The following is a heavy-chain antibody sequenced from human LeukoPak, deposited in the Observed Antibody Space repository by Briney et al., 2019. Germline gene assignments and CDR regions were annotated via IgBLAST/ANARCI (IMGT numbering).Heavy chain of an antibody. CDR2: ISGSGGST. J-gene: IGHJ4*01. CDR3: AKATYGSGSDYISGFDY. D-gene: IGHD3-10*01. Sequence: PGGSLRLSCAASEFTGSYAMSWVRQAPGKGLEWVSGISGSGGSTYYADSVKGRLTISRDNSKNTLYLQMNSLRAEDTAVYYCAKATYGSGSDYISGFDYWGHGTLVTVSS. CDR1: EFTGSYA. V-gene: IGHV3-23*01.